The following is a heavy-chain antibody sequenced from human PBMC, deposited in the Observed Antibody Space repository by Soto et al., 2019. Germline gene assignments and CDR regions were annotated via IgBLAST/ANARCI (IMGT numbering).Heavy chain of an antibody. CDR1: GYPLPTYG. J-gene: IGHJ4*02. CDR3: ATVSGYGSGSRRFAF. D-gene: IGHD3-10*01. V-gene: IGHV1-18*01. CDR2: IVGDSGNT. Sequence: QVQVMQSGAQLTQPGASVKVSCETSGYPLPTYGLSWVRQAPGQGLEWMGWIVGDSGNTVYAQKFQGRVTMYRDTSTSTGYMQLRRLTSDDSALYYCATVSGYGSGSRRFAFWGQGTLVSVSS.